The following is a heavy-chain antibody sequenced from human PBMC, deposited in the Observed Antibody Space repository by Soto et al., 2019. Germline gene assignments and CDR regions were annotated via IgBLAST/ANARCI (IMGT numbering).Heavy chain of an antibody. D-gene: IGHD3-22*01. J-gene: IGHJ3*02. Sequence: PGGSLRLSCAASGFTFSRFCMHWVRQAPGKGLEWVSAISGNGGNTYYADSVKGRFTISRDNSKNTLYLQMNSLRVEDTAVYYCAKVMGRGYYRGSLAFDIWGQGTMVTVSS. CDR2: ISGNGGNT. CDR1: GFTFSRFC. V-gene: IGHV3-23*01. CDR3: AKVMGRGYYRGSLAFDI.